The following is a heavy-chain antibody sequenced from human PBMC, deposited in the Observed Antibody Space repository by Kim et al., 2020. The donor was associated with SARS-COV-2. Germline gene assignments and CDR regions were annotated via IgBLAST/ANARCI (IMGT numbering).Heavy chain of an antibody. CDR2: IRSKANSYAT. D-gene: IGHD3-10*01. V-gene: IGHV3-73*01. Sequence: GGSLRLSCAASGFTFSGSAMHWVRQASGKGLEWVGRIRSKANSYATAYAASVKCRFTISRDDSKNTAYLQMNSLKTEDTAVYYCTRRDEGFGELSFGSYYYYGMDVWGQGTTGTVSS. J-gene: IGHJ6*02. CDR1: GFTFSGSA. CDR3: TRRDEGFGELSFGSYYYYGMDV.